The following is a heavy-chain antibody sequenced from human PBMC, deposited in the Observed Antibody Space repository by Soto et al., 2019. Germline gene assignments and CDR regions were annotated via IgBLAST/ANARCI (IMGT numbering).Heavy chain of an antibody. D-gene: IGHD3-10*01. Sequence: LRLSCAASGFTVSSNYMSWVRQAPGKGLEWVSVIYSGGSTYYADSVKGRFTISRDNSKNTLYLQMNSLRAEDTAVYYCASVRFGELFDYWGQGTLVTVSS. J-gene: IGHJ4*02. CDR2: IYSGGST. CDR1: GFTVSSNY. V-gene: IGHV3-53*01. CDR3: ASVRFGELFDY.